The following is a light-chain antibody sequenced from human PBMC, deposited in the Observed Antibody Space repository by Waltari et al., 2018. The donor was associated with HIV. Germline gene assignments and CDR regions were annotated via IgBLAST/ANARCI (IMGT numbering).Light chain of an antibody. CDR1: QSVSSSY. J-gene: IGKJ2*01. CDR2: AAS. Sequence: EIVLTQSPGTLSLSPGERATLHCRASQSVSSSYLAWYQQKPGQAPRLLIYAASSRATGVPDRFSGSASGADFTVTISRLEPEDFAVYYCQHFGTSPPRYTFGQGTKLELK. CDR3: QHFGTSPPRYT. V-gene: IGKV3-20*01.